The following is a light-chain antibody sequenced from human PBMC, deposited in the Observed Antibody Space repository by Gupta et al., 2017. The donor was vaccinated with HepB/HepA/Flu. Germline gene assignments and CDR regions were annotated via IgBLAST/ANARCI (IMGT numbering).Light chain of an antibody. J-gene: IGLJ2*01. Sequence: QSALTQPPSVSGSPGQSATISCTGTSSDVGSYNRVSWYQQPPGTAPKLMIYEVSNRPSGVPDRFSGSKSGNTASLTISGLQAEDEADYYCSSYTSRSTWVFGGGTKLTVL. CDR1: SSDVGSYNR. V-gene: IGLV2-18*02. CDR2: EVS. CDR3: SSYTSRSTWV.